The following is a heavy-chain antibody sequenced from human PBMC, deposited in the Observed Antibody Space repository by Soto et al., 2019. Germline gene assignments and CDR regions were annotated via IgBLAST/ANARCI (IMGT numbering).Heavy chain of an antibody. Sequence: QVHLQESGPRLVQSSGTLSLTCGVSGAPISTGNWWTWVRQPPGKGLEWIGEIYHGGNTNYRLSLKSRVTISVDKSKNQFSLRLSSVTAADTAVYYCARHSSYYYDSSAYYDSWGQGTLVTVSS. CDR2: IYHGGNT. D-gene: IGHD3-22*01. CDR1: GAPISTGNW. CDR3: ARHSSYYYDSSAYYDS. J-gene: IGHJ5*01. V-gene: IGHV4-4*02.